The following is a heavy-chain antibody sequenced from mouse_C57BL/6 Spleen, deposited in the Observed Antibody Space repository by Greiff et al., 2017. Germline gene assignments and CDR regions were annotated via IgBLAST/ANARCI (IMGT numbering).Heavy chain of an antibody. D-gene: IGHD6-1*01. CDR3: ARLASYWYFDV. Sequence: VQRVESGPELVKPGASVKISCKASGYAFSSYWMNWVKQRPGKGLEWIGRIYPGDGDTNYNGKFKGKATLTADKSSSTAYMQLSSLTSEDSAVYFCARLASYWYFDVWGTGTTVTVSS. CDR2: IYPGDGDT. J-gene: IGHJ1*03. CDR1: GYAFSSYW. V-gene: IGHV1-82*01.